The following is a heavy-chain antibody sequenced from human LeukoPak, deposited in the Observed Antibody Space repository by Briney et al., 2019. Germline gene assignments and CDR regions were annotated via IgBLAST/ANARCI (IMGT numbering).Heavy chain of an antibody. Sequence: GGSLRLSCAASGFTFSSYAMTWVRQAPGKGLEWVSAISDSGSKTHYADSVKGRFTISRDNSKNTVYLQMNSLRAEDTALYCCAKDWSCDYWGQGTLVTVSS. CDR1: GFTFSSYA. CDR2: ISDSGSKT. CDR3: AKDWSCDY. J-gene: IGHJ4*02. D-gene: IGHD1-26*01. V-gene: IGHV3-23*01.